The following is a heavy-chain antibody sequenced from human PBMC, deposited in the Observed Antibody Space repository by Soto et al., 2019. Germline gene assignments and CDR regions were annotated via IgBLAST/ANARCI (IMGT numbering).Heavy chain of an antibody. V-gene: IGHV3-23*01. D-gene: IGHD3-10*01. CDR3: GKESGRDYYCSGVDY. Sequence: EVQLLESGGGLVQPGGSLRLSCAASGFTFSSYAMSWVRQAPGKGLEWVSTISGSGDSTYYADSVKGRFTISRDNSKNTLYLQMNSLRAEDTAVYYCGKESGRDYYCSGVDYWGQGTLVTVSS. CDR1: GFTFSSYA. CDR2: ISGSGDST. J-gene: IGHJ4*02.